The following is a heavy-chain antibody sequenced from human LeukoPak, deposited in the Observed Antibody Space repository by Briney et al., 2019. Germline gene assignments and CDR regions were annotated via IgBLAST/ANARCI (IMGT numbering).Heavy chain of an antibody. CDR3: ARGSYGYCSSTSCYALDY. V-gene: IGHV3-64*02. CDR2: INSNGGRT. J-gene: IGHJ4*02. D-gene: IGHD2-2*03. Sequence: PGGSLRLSCVAFGFTFSTCPMYWVRQAPGKGLELVSSINSNGGRTYYADSMKGRFTISRDNSKNTLYLQMNSLRAEDTAVYYCARGSYGYCSSTSCYALDYWGQGTLVTVSS. CDR1: GFTFSTCP.